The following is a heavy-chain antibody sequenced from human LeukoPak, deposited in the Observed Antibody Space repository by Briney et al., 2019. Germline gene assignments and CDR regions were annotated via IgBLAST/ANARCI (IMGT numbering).Heavy chain of an antibody. CDR2: INPSGGST. CDR3: ARDLNVVPAAMPDNYYYYGMDV. D-gene: IGHD2-2*01. Sequence: ASVKVSCKASGYTFTSYYMHWVRQAPGQGLEWMGKINPSGGSTSYAQKFQGRVTMTRDTSTSTVYMELSSLRSEDTAVYYCARDLNVVPAAMPDNYYYYGMDVWGQGTTVTVSS. V-gene: IGHV1-46*01. J-gene: IGHJ6*02. CDR1: GYTFTSYY.